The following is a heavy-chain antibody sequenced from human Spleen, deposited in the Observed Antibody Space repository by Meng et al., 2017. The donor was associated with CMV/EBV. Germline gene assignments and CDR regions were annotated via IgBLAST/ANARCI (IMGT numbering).Heavy chain of an antibody. Sequence: GESLKISCAASGFTFSDYYMSWIRQAPGKGLEWVSYISSSGNIIYYADSVKGRFTISRDNAKNTLYLQLNSLRAEDTAVYYCAARGYSYGNVDYWGQGTLVTVSS. J-gene: IGHJ4*02. CDR3: AARGYSYGNVDY. CDR2: ISSSGNII. CDR1: GFTFSDYY. V-gene: IGHV3-11*04. D-gene: IGHD5-18*01.